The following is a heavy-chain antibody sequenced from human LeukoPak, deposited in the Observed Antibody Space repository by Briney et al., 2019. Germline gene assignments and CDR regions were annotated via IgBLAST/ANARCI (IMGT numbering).Heavy chain of an antibody. V-gene: IGHV4-34*01. CDR1: GGSFSGYY. CDR3: ARTYCSGGSCYKWRPQPKYYFDY. Sequence: SETLSLTCAVYGGSFSGYYWSWIRQPPGKGLEWIGEINHSGSTNYNPSLKTRVPISVDTSKNQFSLKLSSVTAADTAVYYCARTYCSGGSCYKWRPQPKYYFDYWGQGTLVTVSS. CDR2: INHSGST. D-gene: IGHD2-15*01. J-gene: IGHJ4*02.